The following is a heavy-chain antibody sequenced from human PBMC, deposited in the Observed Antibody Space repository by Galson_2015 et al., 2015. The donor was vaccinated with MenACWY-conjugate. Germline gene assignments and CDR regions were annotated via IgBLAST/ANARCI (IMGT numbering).Heavy chain of an antibody. CDR2: ISSSGNTI. J-gene: IGHJ1*01. D-gene: IGHD3-22*01. CDR3: ARGVYDSSGYYFP. V-gene: IGHV3-48*03. CDR1: GFTFSSYE. Sequence: SLRLSCAASGFTFSSYEMNWVRQAPGKGLEWVSYISSSGNTIYYADSVKGRFTISRDNAKNSLYLQMNSLRAEDTAVYYCARGVYDSSGYYFPGGKGTLVPVSS.